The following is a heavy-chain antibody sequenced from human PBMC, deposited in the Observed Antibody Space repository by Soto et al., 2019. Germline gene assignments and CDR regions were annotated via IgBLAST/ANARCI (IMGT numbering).Heavy chain of an antibody. Sequence: SETLSLTCTVSGGSISSGGYYWSWIRQHPGKGLEWIGYIYYSGSTYYNPSLKSRVTISVDTSKNQFSLKLSSVTAADTAVYYCARVGYDFWSGYYTPYYYGMDVWGKGTKVTVSS. V-gene: IGHV4-31*03. J-gene: IGHJ6*04. CDR3: ARVGYDFWSGYYTPYYYGMDV. D-gene: IGHD3-3*01. CDR2: IYYSGST. CDR1: GGSISSGGYY.